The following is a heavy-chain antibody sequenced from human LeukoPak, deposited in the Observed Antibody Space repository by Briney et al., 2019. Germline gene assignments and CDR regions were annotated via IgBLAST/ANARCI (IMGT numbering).Heavy chain of an antibody. CDR1: GFSFSSYI. D-gene: IGHD6-19*01. Sequence: GSLRLSCAASGFSFSSYIMNWVRQAPGKGLEWVSSFSGSSGNTYYADSVKGRFTISRDNSKNTLYLQMNSLRAEDTAVYYCAKDLKTVAGGTFDYWGQGTLVTVSS. V-gene: IGHV3-23*01. CDR2: FSGSSGNT. J-gene: IGHJ4*02. CDR3: AKDLKTVAGGTFDY.